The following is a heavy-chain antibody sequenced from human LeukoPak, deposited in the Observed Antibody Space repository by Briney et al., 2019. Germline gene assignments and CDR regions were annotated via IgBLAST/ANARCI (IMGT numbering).Heavy chain of an antibody. Sequence: GGSLRLSCAASGFTFSSYGMSWARQAPGKGLEWVSYISSSSSTIYYADSVKGRFTISRDSAKNSLYLQMNSLRAEDTAVYYCARVNRMVPGYCSGGTCPGDYWGQGTLVTVSS. V-gene: IGHV3-48*01. CDR1: GFTFSSYG. CDR2: ISSSSSTI. D-gene: IGHD2-15*01. CDR3: ARVNRMVPGYCSGGTCPGDY. J-gene: IGHJ4*02.